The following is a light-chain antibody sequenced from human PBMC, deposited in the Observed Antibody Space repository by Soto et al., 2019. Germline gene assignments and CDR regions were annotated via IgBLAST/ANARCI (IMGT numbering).Light chain of an antibody. V-gene: IGLV1-44*01. CDR2: NNN. Sequence: QSVLTQPPSASGTPGQRVTISCSGGSSNIGTNAVNWYQQLPGTAPKHLIYNNNQLPSGVPALFSGSTSGISASLAISGLQSEDEADYYFAACDVSLNAYVFGAGTKVTVL. CDR1: SSNIGTNA. CDR3: AACDVSLNAYV. J-gene: IGLJ1*01.